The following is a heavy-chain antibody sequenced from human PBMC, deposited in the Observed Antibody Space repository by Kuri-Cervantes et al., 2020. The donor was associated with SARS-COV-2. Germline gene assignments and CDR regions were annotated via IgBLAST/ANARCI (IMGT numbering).Heavy chain of an antibody. CDR3: ARSRGGSYPRAFDI. CDR1: GFTFSSYS. CDR2: ISSSSSYI. V-gene: IGHV3-21*01. D-gene: IGHD1-26*01. Sequence: GESLKISCAASGFTFSSYSMNWGRQAPGKGLEWVSSISSSSSYIYYADSVKGRFTISRDNAKNSLYLQMNSLRAEDTAVYYCARSRGGSYPRAFDIWGQGTMVTVSS. J-gene: IGHJ3*02.